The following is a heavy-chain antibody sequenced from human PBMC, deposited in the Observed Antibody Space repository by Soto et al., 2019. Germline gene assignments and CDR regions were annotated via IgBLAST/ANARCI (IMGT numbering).Heavy chain of an antibody. D-gene: IGHD7-27*01. CDR2: ISATGTP. V-gene: IGHV4-4*07. CDR1: GDSIKNNY. CDR3: ARDQSGAADV. J-gene: IGHJ3*01. Sequence: QVQLQESGPGLVEPSETLSLTCTVSGDSIKNNYWNWIRQSAARGLQWIGRISATGTPTYLPSLKGRITLSMDTSNNQFSLNLKFVTAADTAVYFCARDQSGAADVWGRGSAVTVS.